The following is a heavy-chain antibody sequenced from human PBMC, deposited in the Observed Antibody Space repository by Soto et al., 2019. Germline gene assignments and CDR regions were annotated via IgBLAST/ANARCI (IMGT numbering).Heavy chain of an antibody. CDR1: GTSIINSY. Sequence: PSENLSHTYTFFGTSIINSYWDWIRQPPGGGLESIGYVSNTATTTYNPSLKNRVTISVDASKSQFYLKLRSVTAADTAVYYCAGGIAARPLGYWGQGTLVTVSS. J-gene: IGHJ4*02. CDR3: AGGIAARPLGY. CDR2: VSNTATT. V-gene: IGHV4-59*01. D-gene: IGHD6-6*01.